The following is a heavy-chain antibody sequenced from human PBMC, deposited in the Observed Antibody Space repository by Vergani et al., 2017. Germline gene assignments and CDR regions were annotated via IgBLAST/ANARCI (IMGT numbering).Heavy chain of an antibody. J-gene: IGHJ5*01. D-gene: IGHD1-1*01. CDR3: AKGGWNYWFDS. CDR2: ISGRSSYV. Sequence: EVQVVQSGGGLVKPGGSLRLSCETSGFIFSDYNLNWVRQAPGSVLEWVASISGRSSYVNYAVSVKGRFTISRDNSKSTLYLQMNSLRAEDTAIYYCAKGGWNYWFDSWGQGTLVIVS. V-gene: IGHV3-21*02. CDR1: GFIFSDYN.